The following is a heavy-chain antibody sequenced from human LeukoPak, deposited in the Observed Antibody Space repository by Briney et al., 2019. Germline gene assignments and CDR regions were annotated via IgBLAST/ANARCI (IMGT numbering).Heavy chain of an antibody. J-gene: IGHJ4*02. CDR2: IKSNTDGGTT. D-gene: IGHD3-22*01. V-gene: IGHV3-15*01. Sequence: GGSLRLSCAASGFTFSNAWMSWVRQAPGKGLELVGRIKSNTDGGTTDYAAPVKGRFTISRDDSENTLYLQVNSLKTEDTAVYYCTTDRYYYDSSGYYRRFDYWGQGTLVTVSS. CDR1: GFTFSNAW. CDR3: TTDRYYYDSSGYYRRFDY.